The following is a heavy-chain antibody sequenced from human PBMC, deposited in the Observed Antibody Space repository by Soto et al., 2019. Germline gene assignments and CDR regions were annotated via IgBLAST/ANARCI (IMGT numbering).Heavy chain of an antibody. D-gene: IGHD1-26*01. V-gene: IGHV2-26*01. CDR3: ARIRRDPVGATPHFDY. Sequence: QVTLKESGPVLVKPTETLTLTCTVSGFSLSNARMGVSWIRQPPGKALEWLAHIFSNDEKSYSTSLKSRLTISQETSKSQVVLTMTNMDPVDTATYYCARIRRDPVGATPHFDYWGQGTLVTVSS. CDR1: GFSLSNARMG. J-gene: IGHJ4*02. CDR2: IFSNDEK.